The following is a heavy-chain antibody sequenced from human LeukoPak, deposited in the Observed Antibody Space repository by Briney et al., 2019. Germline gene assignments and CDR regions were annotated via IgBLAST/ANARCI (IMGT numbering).Heavy chain of an antibody. J-gene: IGHJ4*02. CDR2: INPNSGGT. D-gene: IGHD3-3*01. CDR1: GYTFTGYY. CDR3: ARDRGTDYDFWSGYFDY. Sequence: GAAVKVSCKASGYTFTGYYMHWVRQAHGQGREWMGWINPNSGGTNYAQKFQGRVTMTRDTSISTAYMERSRLRSDDTAVYYCARDRGTDYDFWSGYFDYWGQGTLVTVSS. V-gene: IGHV1-2*02.